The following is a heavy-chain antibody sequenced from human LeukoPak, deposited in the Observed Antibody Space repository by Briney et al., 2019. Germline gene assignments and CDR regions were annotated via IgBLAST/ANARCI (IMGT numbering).Heavy chain of an antibody. CDR1: GGSFSGYY. Sequence: MTSETLSLTCAVYGGSFSGYYWSWIRQPPGKGLEWIGEINHSGSTNYNPSLKSRVTISVDTSKNQFSLKLSSVTAADTAVYYCAARARIQPFDYWGQGTLVTVSS. D-gene: IGHD5-18*01. J-gene: IGHJ4*02. CDR2: INHSGST. V-gene: IGHV4-34*01. CDR3: AARARIQPFDY.